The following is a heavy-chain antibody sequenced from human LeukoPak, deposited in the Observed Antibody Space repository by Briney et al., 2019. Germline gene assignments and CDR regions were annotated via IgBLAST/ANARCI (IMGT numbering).Heavy chain of an antibody. D-gene: IGHD2-2*02. Sequence: GGSLRLSCAASGFTFSSYGMHWVRQAPGKGLEWVSYISSSSSTIYYADSVKGRFTISRDNAKNSLYLQMNSLRDEDTAVYYCARVDCSSTSCYILSYGMDVWGQGTTVTVSS. CDR1: GFTFSSYG. J-gene: IGHJ6*02. CDR3: ARVDCSSTSCYILSYGMDV. V-gene: IGHV3-48*02. CDR2: ISSSSSTI.